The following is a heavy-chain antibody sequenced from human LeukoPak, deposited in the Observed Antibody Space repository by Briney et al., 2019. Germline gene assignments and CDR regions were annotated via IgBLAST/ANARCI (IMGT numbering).Heavy chain of an antibody. D-gene: IGHD6-19*01. V-gene: IGHV3-48*04. Sequence: GGSLRLSCAASGFTFSAYSMNWVRQPPGKGLEWVSYISSSGSTIYYADSVKGRLTISRDNAKNSLYLQMNSLRAEDTAVYYCARVAVGSYYYYYMDVWGKGTTVTVSS. J-gene: IGHJ6*03. CDR3: ARVAVGSYYYYYMDV. CDR1: GFTFSAYS. CDR2: ISSSGSTI.